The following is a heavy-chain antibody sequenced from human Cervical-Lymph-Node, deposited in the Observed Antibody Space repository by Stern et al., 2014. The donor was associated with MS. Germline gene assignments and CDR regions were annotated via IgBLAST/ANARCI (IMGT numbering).Heavy chain of an antibody. D-gene: IGHD2-15*01. CDR3: ARVVASDLYYYFDL. Sequence: EVQLVESGGGSVQPGGSLRLSCEASGFTLSYYDMHWVRQAAGQGLEWISVISTTGDTYYAGSVKGRFTISSDNAKNSLYLQMSSLRAGDTAFYYCARVVASDLYYYFDLWGRGTLVTVSS. V-gene: IGHV3-13*01. CDR2: ISTTGDT. CDR1: GFTLSYYD. J-gene: IGHJ2*01.